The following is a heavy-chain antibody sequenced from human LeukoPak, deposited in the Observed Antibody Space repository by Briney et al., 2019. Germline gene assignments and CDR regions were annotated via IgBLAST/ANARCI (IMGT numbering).Heavy chain of an antibody. CDR3: ARGRYDILTGYYFYFFDY. D-gene: IGHD3-9*01. CDR1: GGSISNYY. CDR2: IYYSGST. Sequence: SETLSLTCTVSGGSISNYYWSWIRQHPGKGLEWIGYIYYSGSTNYNPSLKSRVTISVDTSKNQFSLRLSSVTAADTAVYYCARGRYDILTGYYFYFFDYWGQGTLVTVSS. J-gene: IGHJ4*02. V-gene: IGHV4-59*01.